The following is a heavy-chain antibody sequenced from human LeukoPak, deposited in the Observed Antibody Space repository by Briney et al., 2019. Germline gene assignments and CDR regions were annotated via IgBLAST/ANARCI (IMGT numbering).Heavy chain of an antibody. J-gene: IGHJ4*02. V-gene: IGHV3-74*01. Sequence: GRSLRLSCAASGFTFSSYAMSWVRQAPGKGLVWVSRISSDGISTAYADSVKGRFTLSRDNAKNTLYLQMNSLRADDTAVYYCARSREPGRDGDYWGQGTLATVSS. CDR2: ISSDGIST. CDR3: ARSREPGRDGDY. CDR1: GFTFSSYA. D-gene: IGHD5-24*01.